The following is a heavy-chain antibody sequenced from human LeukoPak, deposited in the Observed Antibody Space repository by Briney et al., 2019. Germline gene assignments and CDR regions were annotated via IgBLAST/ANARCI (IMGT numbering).Heavy chain of an antibody. J-gene: IGHJ4*02. D-gene: IGHD3-10*01. CDR3: TRHLDYYGSGSYEY. CDR2: IHYSGST. Sequence: SETLSLTCTVSGGSISGFHWSWIRQPPGKGLEWIGYIHYSGSTDYNPTLKSRVTISVDTSKNQFSLKLSSVTAADTAVYYCTRHLDYYGSGSYEYWGQGTLVTVSS. CDR1: GGSISGFH. V-gene: IGHV4-59*08.